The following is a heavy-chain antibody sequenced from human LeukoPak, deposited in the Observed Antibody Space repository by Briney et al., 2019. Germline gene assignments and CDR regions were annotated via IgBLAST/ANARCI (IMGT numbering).Heavy chain of an antibody. CDR2: IYYSGST. D-gene: IGHD3-10*01. CDR3: ARPGAYYYGSGSYYISGFDY. Sequence: SETLSLTCTVSGGSISSSSYYWGWIRQPPGKGLEWIGSIYYSGSTYYNPSLKSRVTMSVDTSKNQFSLKLSSVTAADTAVYYCARPGAYYYGSGSYYISGFDYWGQGTLVTVSS. V-gene: IGHV4-39*07. J-gene: IGHJ4*02. CDR1: GGSISSSSYY.